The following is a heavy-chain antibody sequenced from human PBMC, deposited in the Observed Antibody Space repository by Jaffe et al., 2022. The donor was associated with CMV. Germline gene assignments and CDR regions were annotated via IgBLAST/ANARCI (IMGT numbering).Heavy chain of an antibody. CDR1: GGSISSSNW. CDR3: ARVVAVAGTMYPVSSDYYYYMDV. CDR2: IYHSGST. D-gene: IGHD6-19*01. V-gene: IGHV4-4*02. Sequence: QVQLQESGPGLVKPSGTLSLTCAVSGGSISSSNWWSWVRQPPGKGLEWIGEIYHSGSTNYNPSLKSRVTISVDKSKNQFSLKLSSVTAADTAVYYCARVVAVAGTMYPVSSDYYYYMDVWGKGTTVTVSS. J-gene: IGHJ6*03.